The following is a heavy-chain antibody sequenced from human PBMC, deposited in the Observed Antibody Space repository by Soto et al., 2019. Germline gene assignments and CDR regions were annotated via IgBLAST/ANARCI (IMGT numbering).Heavy chain of an antibody. CDR1: GFTFNKYS. J-gene: IGHJ4*02. V-gene: IGHV3-21*06. Sequence: EVRLVESGGGLVTPGGSLRLSCAASGFTFNKYSMNWVRQAPGKGLEWVSSITSKTGDQYYADSVKGRFIISRDNTKNPLSLQVTSLRDEDTAVYYCARDLMPNDRGLGDLAYWGQGTLVTVSS. D-gene: IGHD3-22*01. CDR2: ITSKTGDQ. CDR3: ARDLMPNDRGLGDLAY.